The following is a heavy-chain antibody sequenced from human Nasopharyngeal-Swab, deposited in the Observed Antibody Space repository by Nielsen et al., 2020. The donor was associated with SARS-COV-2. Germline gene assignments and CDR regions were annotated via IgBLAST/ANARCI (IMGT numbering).Heavy chain of an antibody. CDR1: GDSISGYY. Sequence: SETLSITCTVSGDSISGYYWTWIRQPAGRGLEWIGRVYISGGANYNPSLKSRVTMSVDTSKNQFSLKLSSVTAADTAVYYCAREGYYFGSGCYYFWGQGTLVTVSS. CDR3: AREGYYFGSGCYYF. J-gene: IGHJ4*02. D-gene: IGHD3-10*01. V-gene: IGHV4-4*07. CDR2: VYISGGA.